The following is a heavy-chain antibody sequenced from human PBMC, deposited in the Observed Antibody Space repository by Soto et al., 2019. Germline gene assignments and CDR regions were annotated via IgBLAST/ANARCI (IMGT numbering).Heavy chain of an antibody. D-gene: IGHD6-19*01. J-gene: IGHJ6*02. Sequence: SETLSLTYTVSGGSISSYYWSWIRQPAGKGLEWIGRIYTSGSTNYNPSLKSRVTMSVDTSKNQFSLKLSSVTAADTAVYYCARDFAGPSGWYEDYYYYGMDVWGQGTTVTVSS. CDR1: GGSISSYY. CDR3: ARDFAGPSGWYEDYYYYGMDV. CDR2: IYTSGST. V-gene: IGHV4-4*07.